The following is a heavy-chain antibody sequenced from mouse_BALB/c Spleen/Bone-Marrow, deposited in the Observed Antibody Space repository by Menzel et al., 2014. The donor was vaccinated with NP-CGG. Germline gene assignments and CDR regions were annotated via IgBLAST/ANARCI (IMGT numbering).Heavy chain of an antibody. CDR1: GYTFTSYW. V-gene: IGHV1-7*01. CDR2: INPSTGYT. CDR3: ARYYRYDGFAY. J-gene: IGHJ3*01. D-gene: IGHD2-14*01. Sequence: QVQLQQSGAELAKPGASVKMSCKASGYTFTSYWMHWVKQRPGQGLEWIGYINPSTGYTEYNQKFKDKATLTADKSSSTACMQLSSLTSEDSAVYYCARYYRYDGFAYWGQGTLVTVSA.